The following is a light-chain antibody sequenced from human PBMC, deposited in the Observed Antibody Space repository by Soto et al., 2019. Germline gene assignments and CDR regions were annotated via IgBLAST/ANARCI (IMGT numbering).Light chain of an antibody. CDR3: QEANNLPIT. Sequence: DIQMTQSPSSVSASVGDTVTITCRASQGINNWLAWYQQKPGKAPKLLIYAASSLQSGVPSRFSGSGSGTEFTLSISSLQTEDFATYYCQEANNLPITFGGGTKVEIK. V-gene: IGKV1D-12*01. CDR1: QGINNW. CDR2: AAS. J-gene: IGKJ4*01.